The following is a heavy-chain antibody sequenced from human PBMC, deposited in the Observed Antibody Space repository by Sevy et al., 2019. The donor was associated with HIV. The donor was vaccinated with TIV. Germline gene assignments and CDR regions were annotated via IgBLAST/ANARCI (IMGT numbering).Heavy chain of an antibody. Sequence: GGSLRLSCAASGFTFSSYAMNWVRQDPGKGLQWVSGIGGSAGSTYYADSVKGRFSISRDNSKNTLYLLMDNLRAEDTAVYYCARRGESQRDLDYWGQGTLVTVSS. V-gene: IGHV3-23*01. CDR3: ARRGESQRDLDY. D-gene: IGHD3-16*01. CDR2: IGGSAGST. J-gene: IGHJ4*02. CDR1: GFTFSSYA.